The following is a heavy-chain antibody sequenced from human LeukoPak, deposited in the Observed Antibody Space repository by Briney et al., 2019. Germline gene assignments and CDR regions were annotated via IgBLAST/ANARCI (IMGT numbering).Heavy chain of an antibody. D-gene: IGHD6-19*01. CDR1: GFTFRSDG. J-gene: IGHJ4*02. CDR3: ASDRAASRIAVAADY. Sequence: GRSLRLSCVASGFTFRSDGMHWVRQAPGKGLEWVAVIWNDGSNKYYADSVKGRFTISRDNSKNTLYLQMNSLRGEDTAVYYCASDRAASRIAVAADYWGQGTLVTVSS. CDR2: IWNDGSNK. V-gene: IGHV3-33*01.